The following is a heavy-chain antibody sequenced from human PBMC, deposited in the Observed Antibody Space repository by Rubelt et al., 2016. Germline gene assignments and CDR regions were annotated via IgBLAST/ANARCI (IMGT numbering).Heavy chain of an antibody. D-gene: IGHD3-10*01. CDR3: SGTTLLEDSGSTENWFDP. CDR2: IYYSGST. V-gene: IGHV4-59*12. J-gene: IGHJ5*02. CDR1: GGSISSYY. Sequence: QVQLQESGPGLVKPSETLSLTCTVSGGSISSYYWSWIRQPPGKGLEWIGYIYYSGSTNYYPSLSCWGSCAVGTCTYQFTRRLRYVIAADTVVDYCSGTTLLEDSGSTENWFDPWGQGTLVTVSS.